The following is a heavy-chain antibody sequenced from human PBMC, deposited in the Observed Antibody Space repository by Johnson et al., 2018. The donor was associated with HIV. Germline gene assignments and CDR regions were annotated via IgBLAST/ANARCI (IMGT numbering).Heavy chain of an antibody. Sequence: VQLVESGGGLVQPGGSLRLSCAASGFAVSSNYMSWVRQAPGTGLEWVSVIYSGGGTYYADSVKGRFTISRDNSKNTLYLQVNSLRAEDTAGYYCARTPTFTRTFDIWGQGTMVTVSS. V-gene: IGHV3-66*01. CDR1: GFAVSSNY. D-gene: IGHD3-10*01. CDR2: IYSGGGT. J-gene: IGHJ3*02. CDR3: ARTPTFTRTFDI.